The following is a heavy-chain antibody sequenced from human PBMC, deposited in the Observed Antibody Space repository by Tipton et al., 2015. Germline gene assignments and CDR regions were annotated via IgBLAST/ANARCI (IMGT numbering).Heavy chain of an antibody. V-gene: IGHV4-38-2*01. CDR2: ISHSGNT. CDR1: AYSISSDYY. CDR3: ARHVFIQGSWYQWFDP. Sequence: TLSLTCAVSAYSISSDYYWGWIRQPPGKGLEWIGSISHSGNTYYNPSLKSRVTMSRDTSKNQFSLSLPSVTAADTALYYCARHVFIQGSWYQWFDPWGQGTLVTVSS. D-gene: IGHD6-13*01. J-gene: IGHJ5*02.